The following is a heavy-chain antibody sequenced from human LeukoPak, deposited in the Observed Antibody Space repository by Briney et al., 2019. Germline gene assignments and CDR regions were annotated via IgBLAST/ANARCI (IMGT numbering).Heavy chain of an antibody. V-gene: IGHV4-39*07. CDR2: IYYSGST. CDR3: ARVADDYSNPHDY. J-gene: IGHJ4*02. Sequence: PSETLSLTCTVSGGSISSSSYYWGWIRQPPGKGLEWIGSIYYSGSTYYNPSLKSQVTISVDTSKNQFSLKLSSVTAADTAVYYCARVADDYSNPHDYWGQGTLVTVSS. CDR1: GGSISSSSYY. D-gene: IGHD4-11*01.